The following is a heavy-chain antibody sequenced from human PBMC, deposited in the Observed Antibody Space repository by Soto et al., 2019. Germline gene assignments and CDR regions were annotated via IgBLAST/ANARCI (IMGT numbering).Heavy chain of an antibody. Sequence: QVQLVESGGGVVQPGRSLRLSCAASGFTFSSYGMHWVRQAPGKGLEWVAVISYDGSNKYYADSVKGRFTISRDNSKNTLYRQMNSLRAEDTAVYYWAGPPEDYYDSRGYYQFDYWGQGTLVTVSS. V-gene: IGHV3-30*03. J-gene: IGHJ4*02. CDR1: GFTFSSYG. CDR3: AGPPEDYYDSRGYYQFDY. CDR2: ISYDGSNK. D-gene: IGHD3-22*01.